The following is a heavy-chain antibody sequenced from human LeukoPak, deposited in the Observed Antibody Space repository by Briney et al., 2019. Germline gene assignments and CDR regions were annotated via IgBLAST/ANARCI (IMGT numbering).Heavy chain of an antibody. J-gene: IGHJ4*02. CDR3: ARSGFHFDY. CDR2: ISGSGGST. Sequence: PGGSLRLSCAVSGFTFSSCAMSWVRQAPGKGLEWVSAISGSGGSTYYADSVKGRFTISRDNSKNTLYLQMNSLRAEDTAVYYCARSGFHFDYWGQGTLVTVSS. D-gene: IGHD3-9*01. CDR1: GFTFSSCA. V-gene: IGHV3-23*01.